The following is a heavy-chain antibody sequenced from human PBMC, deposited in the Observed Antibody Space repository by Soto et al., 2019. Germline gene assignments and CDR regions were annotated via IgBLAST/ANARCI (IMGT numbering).Heavy chain of an antibody. V-gene: IGHV1-18*01. J-gene: IGHJ4*02. Sequence: QVQLVQSGAEGKKPGASVKVSCKASGYTFSSYGITWVRQATGQGLEWMGWISSNNGNTNYAQKLQGRVTMTTETSTSTAYMELRSMSSDDTAVYYCATGYCSGGSCCPIDYWGQGTMVTVSS. CDR1: GYTFSSYG. CDR3: ATGYCSGGSCCPIDY. CDR2: ISSNNGNT. D-gene: IGHD2-15*01.